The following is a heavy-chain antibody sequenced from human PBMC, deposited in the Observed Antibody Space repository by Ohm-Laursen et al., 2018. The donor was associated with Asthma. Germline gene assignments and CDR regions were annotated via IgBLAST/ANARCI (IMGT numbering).Heavy chain of an antibody. CDR2: ISYDGNNK. V-gene: IGHV3-30-3*01. Sequence: SLRLSCAAFGFAFSTYAMHWVRQAPGKGLEWVAFISYDGNNKLYADSVKGRFTISRDNAKNSLYLQMHSLRPEDTAVYYCARSWGGSDYWGQGTLVTVSS. J-gene: IGHJ4*02. CDR3: ARSWGGSDY. CDR1: GFAFSTYA. D-gene: IGHD3-16*01.